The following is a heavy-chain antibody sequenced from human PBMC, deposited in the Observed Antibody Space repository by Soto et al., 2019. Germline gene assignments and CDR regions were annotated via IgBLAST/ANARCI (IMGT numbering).Heavy chain of an antibody. Sequence: GGSLRLSCAASGFTFSSYAMSWVRQAPGKGLEWVSAISGSGGSTYYADSVKGRFTISRDNSKNTLYLQMNSLRAEDTAVYYCAKDQNGSGSRIDYYYYMDVWGKGTTVTVSS. D-gene: IGHD3-10*01. CDR2: ISGSGGST. J-gene: IGHJ6*03. V-gene: IGHV3-23*01. CDR1: GFTFSSYA. CDR3: AKDQNGSGSRIDYYYYMDV.